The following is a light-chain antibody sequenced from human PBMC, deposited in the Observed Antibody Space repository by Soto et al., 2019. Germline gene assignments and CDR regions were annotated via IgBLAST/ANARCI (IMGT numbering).Light chain of an antibody. CDR1: QSVTSNY. V-gene: IGKV3-20*01. CDR2: GAS. J-gene: IGKJ1*01. Sequence: IGLTQSPGTLSLSPGERATLSCRAGQSVTSNYLAWYQQKPGQAPRLIVYGASSRATGIPDRFSGSGSGTDFTLTISRLEPEDFAVYYCQQYAGSPWTFGQGTKVDIK. CDR3: QQYAGSPWT.